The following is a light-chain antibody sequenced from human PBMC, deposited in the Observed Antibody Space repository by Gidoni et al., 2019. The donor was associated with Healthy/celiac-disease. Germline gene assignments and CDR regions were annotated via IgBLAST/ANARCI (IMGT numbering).Light chain of an antibody. CDR1: SSDVGGYNY. CDR3: SSYTSSSTLV. Sequence: QSALPHPASVSGSPGQSITISCTGTSSDVGGYNYVSWYQQHPGKAPKLMIYEVSNRPSGVSNRCSGSKSGNTASLTISGLQAEDEADYYCSSYTSSSTLVFGGGTKRTVL. CDR2: EVS. V-gene: IGLV2-14*01. J-gene: IGLJ2*01.